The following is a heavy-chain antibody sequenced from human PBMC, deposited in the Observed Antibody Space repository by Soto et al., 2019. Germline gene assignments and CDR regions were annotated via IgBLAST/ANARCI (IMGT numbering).Heavy chain of an antibody. Sequence: VGSLRLSCSASGFTFSSYAMHWVRQAPGKGLEYVSAISSNGGSTYYADSVKGRFTISRDNSKNTLYLQMSSLRAEDTAVYYCVKAPGRYYYGMDVWGQGTTVTVSS. CDR3: VKAPGRYYYGMDV. J-gene: IGHJ6*02. V-gene: IGHV3-64D*06. D-gene: IGHD1-26*01. CDR1: GFTFSSYA. CDR2: ISSNGGST.